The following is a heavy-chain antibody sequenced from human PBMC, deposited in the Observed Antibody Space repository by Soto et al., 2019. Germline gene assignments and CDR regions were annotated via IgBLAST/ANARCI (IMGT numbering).Heavy chain of an antibody. CDR2: TYYRSKWYN. V-gene: IGHV6-1*01. D-gene: IGHD6-6*01. CDR3: ARHIQRRNSIDFDY. J-gene: IGHJ4*02. Sequence: PSQTLSLTCAISGDSVSSNSAAWDCIIHSPSRGLEWLGRTYYRSKWYNDYAVSVKSRITINPDTSKNQFSLQLNSVTPEDTAVYYCARHIQRRNSIDFDYWGQGTLVTVSS. CDR1: GDSVSSNSAA.